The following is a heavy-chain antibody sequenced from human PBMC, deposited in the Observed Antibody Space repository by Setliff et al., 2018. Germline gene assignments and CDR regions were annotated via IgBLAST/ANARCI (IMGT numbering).Heavy chain of an antibody. J-gene: IGHJ6*03. CDR2: ISAYNGNT. Sequence: ASVKVSCKASGYTFTNYGISRVRQAPGQRLEWMGWISAYNGNTNYAQKLQGRVTMTTDTSTSTAYTELRSLRSDDTAVYYCARVPLPLDIVVVVAATPLEYYYYMDVWGKGTTVTSP. CDR1: GYTFTNYG. CDR3: ARVPLPLDIVVVVAATPLEYYYYMDV. V-gene: IGHV1-18*01. D-gene: IGHD2-15*01.